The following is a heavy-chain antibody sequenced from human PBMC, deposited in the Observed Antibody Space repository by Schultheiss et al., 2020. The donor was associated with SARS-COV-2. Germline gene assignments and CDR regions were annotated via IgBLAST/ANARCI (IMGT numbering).Heavy chain of an antibody. Sequence: GESLKISCAASGFTFSSYAMSWVRQAPGKGLEWVGRIKSKTDGGTTDYAAPVKGRFTISRDDSKNTLYLQMNSLKTEDTAVYYCTTSLGYWGQGTLVTVSS. V-gene: IGHV3-15*01. CDR1: GFTFSSYA. CDR3: TTSLGY. J-gene: IGHJ4*02. CDR2: IKSKTDGGTT. D-gene: IGHD7-27*01.